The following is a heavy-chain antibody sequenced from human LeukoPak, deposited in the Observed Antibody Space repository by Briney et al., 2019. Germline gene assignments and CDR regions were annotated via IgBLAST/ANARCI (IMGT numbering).Heavy chain of an antibody. V-gene: IGHV4-39*02. J-gene: IGHJ6*02. Sequence: SETLSLTCTVSGGSISSSSYYWGWIRQPPGKGLEWIGSIYYSGSTYYNPSLKSRVTISVDTSKNHFSLNLSSVTAADTAVYYCASRYYGDYAYYYGMDVWGQGTTVTVSS. CDR3: ASRYYGDYAYYYGMDV. CDR2: IYYSGST. CDR1: GGSISSSSYY. D-gene: IGHD4-17*01.